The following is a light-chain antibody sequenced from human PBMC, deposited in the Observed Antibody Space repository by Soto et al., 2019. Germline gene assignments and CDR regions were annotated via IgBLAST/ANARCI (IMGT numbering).Light chain of an antibody. V-gene: IGKV3-20*01. Sequence: EIVLTQSPGTLYLSPGERATLSCRASQSVRSDYLAWYQQKPGQAPRLHIYGASTRATGIPDRFTGSGSGTDFTLTISRLEPEDFAVDYCQQYGSSPLTFGQGTKVEIK. CDR1: QSVRSDY. J-gene: IGKJ1*01. CDR3: QQYGSSPLT. CDR2: GAS.